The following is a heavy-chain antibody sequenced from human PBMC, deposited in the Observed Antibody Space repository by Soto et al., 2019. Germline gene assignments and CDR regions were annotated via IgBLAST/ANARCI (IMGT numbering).Heavy chain of an antibody. CDR3: ARHPAAPSIAAAGIELFDY. D-gene: IGHD6-13*01. CDR2: IYYSGST. V-gene: IGHV4-39*01. CDR1: GGSISSSSYY. Sequence: PSETLSLTCTVSGGSISSSSYYWGWIRQPPGKGLEWIGSIYYSGSTYYNPSLKSRVTISVDTSKNQFSLKLSSVTAADTAVYNCARHPAAPSIAAAGIELFDYWGQGTLVTVSS. J-gene: IGHJ4*02.